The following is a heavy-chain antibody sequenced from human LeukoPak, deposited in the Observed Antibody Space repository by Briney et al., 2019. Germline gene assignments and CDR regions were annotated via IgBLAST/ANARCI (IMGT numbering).Heavy chain of an antibody. Sequence: GASVKVSFKASGCTLRSYAISWVRQAPGQGLEWMGGIIPIFGTANYAQKFHGRVTITADTSTSTAYMEMRSLRSDDTTVYYCARDRSPRHYYDTSDYHGAAEYWGQGTLVTVSS. V-gene: IGHV1-69*06. CDR2: IIPIFGTA. CDR3: ARDRSPRHYYDTSDYHGAAEY. D-gene: IGHD3-22*01. CDR1: GCTLRSYA. J-gene: IGHJ4*02.